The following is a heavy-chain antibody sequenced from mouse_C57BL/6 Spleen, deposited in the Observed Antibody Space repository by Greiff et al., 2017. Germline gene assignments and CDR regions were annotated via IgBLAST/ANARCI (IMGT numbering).Heavy chain of an antibody. J-gene: IGHJ4*01. CDR2: IRNKANGYTT. CDR1: GFTFTDYY. Sequence: EVHLVESGGGLVQPGASLRLSCAASGFTFTDYYMSWVRQPPGKAPEWLALIRNKANGYTTEYTASVKGRFTISRDNSQYILYLQMNTLRSEDSATYYCVKAHDGYGAMDYWGQGTSGTVSS. D-gene: IGHD2-3*01. V-gene: IGHV7-4*01. CDR3: VKAHDGYGAMDY.